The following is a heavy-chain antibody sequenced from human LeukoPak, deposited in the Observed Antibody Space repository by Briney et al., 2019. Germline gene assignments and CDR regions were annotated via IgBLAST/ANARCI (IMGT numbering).Heavy chain of an antibody. V-gene: IGHV4-31*03. D-gene: IGHD6-19*01. CDR3: AGSTYGSGHPHY. Sequence: SETLSLTCTVSGGSISSGGYYWSWIRQHPGKGLEWIGNIYYSGSTYYNPSLKSRVTISVDTSKNQFSLKLSSVTAADTAVYFCAGSTYGSGHPHYWGQGTLVTVSS. CDR1: GGSISSGGYY. J-gene: IGHJ4*02. CDR2: IYYSGST.